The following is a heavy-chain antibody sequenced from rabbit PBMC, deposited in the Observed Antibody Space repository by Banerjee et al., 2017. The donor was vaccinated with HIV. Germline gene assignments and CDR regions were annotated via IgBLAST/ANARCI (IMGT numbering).Heavy chain of an antibody. CDR2: IAAGSSGST. D-gene: IGHD6-1*01. J-gene: IGHJ4*01. Sequence: QSLEESGGDLVKPGASLTLTCTASGFSFNYNYYMCWVRQAPGKGLEWIACIAAGSSGSTWYASWAKGRFTISKTSSTTVTLQMTSLTAADTATYFCARSAGNGDYGYANLWGPGTLVTVS. V-gene: IGHV1S40*01. CDR1: GFSFNYNYY. CDR3: ARSAGNGDYGYANL.